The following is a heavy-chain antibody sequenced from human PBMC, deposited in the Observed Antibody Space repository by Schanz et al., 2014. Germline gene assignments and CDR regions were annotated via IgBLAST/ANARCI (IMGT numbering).Heavy chain of an antibody. CDR2: IWNNGVTK. J-gene: IGHJ4*02. CDR3: ARPRFDYGEVDY. CDR1: GFTFSSYG. V-gene: IGHV3-33*01. D-gene: IGHD4-17*01. Sequence: QVQLVESGGGLVKPGGSLRLSCVASGFTFSSYGMHWVRQAPGKGLEWVAVIWNNGVTKYYADSVRGRFTISRDRFQNTLYLRMSSLRAEDTAVYYCARPRFDYGEVDYWGQGTLVTVSS.